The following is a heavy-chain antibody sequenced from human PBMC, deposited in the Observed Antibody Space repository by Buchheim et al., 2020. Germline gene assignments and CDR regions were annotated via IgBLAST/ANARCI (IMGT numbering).Heavy chain of an antibody. CDR3: ARPETTSDHFGY. D-gene: IGHD4-17*01. CDR1: GFTFSDYY. J-gene: IGHJ4*02. CDR2: ISGSGTTI. V-gene: IGHV3-11*01. Sequence: QVQLVESGGGLVKPGGSLRLSCVVSGFTFSDYYMSWVRQAPGKGLEWISCISGSGTTIYYADSVKGRFTISRYNAKNSVYLQLNSLRVEDTAVYYCARPETTSDHFGYWGQGTL.